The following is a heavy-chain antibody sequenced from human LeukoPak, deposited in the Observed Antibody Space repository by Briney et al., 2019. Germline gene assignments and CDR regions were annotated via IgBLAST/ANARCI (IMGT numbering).Heavy chain of an antibody. V-gene: IGHV3-21*01. J-gene: IGHJ4*02. CDR2: ISSSRSYI. CDR1: GFTFSSYG. D-gene: IGHD3-22*01. CDR3: ARNFHRRLYDSSGYYPY. Sequence: GGSLRLSCAASGFTFSSYGMHWVRQAPGKGLEWVSSISSSRSYIYYADSVKGRFTISRDNAKNSLYLQMNSLRAEDTAVYYCARNFHRRLYDSSGYYPYWGQGTLVTVSS.